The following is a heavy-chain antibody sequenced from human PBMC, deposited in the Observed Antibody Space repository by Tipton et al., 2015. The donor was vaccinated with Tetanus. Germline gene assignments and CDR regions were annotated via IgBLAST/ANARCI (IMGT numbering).Heavy chain of an antibody. CDR3: AGDGEKIMTSDRRQRRATNYYYHYGLDV. Sequence: TLSLTCSVSGASISGYHWNWIRQSPGKGLEWIGNIYHSESANYNPSLKSRVTISVDTSKNQITLTLKSVTAADTALYYCAGDGEKIMTSDRRQRRATNYYYHYGLDVWGQGTTVIVSS. V-gene: IGHV4-59*01. J-gene: IGHJ6*02. CDR1: GASISGYH. CDR2: IYHSESA. D-gene: IGHD3-10*01.